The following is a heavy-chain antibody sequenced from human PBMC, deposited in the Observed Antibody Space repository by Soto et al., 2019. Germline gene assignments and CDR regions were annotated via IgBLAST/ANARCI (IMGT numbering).Heavy chain of an antibody. Sequence: GASVKVSCKASGYTFTSYGISWVRQAPGQGLEWMGWISAYNGNTNYAQKLQGRVTMTTDTSTSTAYMELRSLRSDDTAVYYCARDLGIEGPPSFDPWGPGPLVNVPS. J-gene: IGHJ5*02. D-gene: IGHD2-21*01. CDR3: ARDLGIEGPPSFDP. CDR1: GYTFTSYG. CDR2: ISAYNGNT. V-gene: IGHV1-18*01.